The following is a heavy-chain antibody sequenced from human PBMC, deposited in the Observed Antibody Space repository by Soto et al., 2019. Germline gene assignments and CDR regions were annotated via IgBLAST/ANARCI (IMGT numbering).Heavy chain of an antibody. V-gene: IGHV3-48*01. CDR3: EVASTSRNWDFDL. CDR2: ISSSSSPI. CDR1: GFTFSSYS. Sequence: EVQLVESGGGLVQPGGSLRLSCAASGFTFSSYSMNWVRRAPGKGLEWVSYISSSSSPIYYADSVKGRFTISRDNAKKSMYLEMNSLRVVYTAVYYCEVASTSRNWDFDLWGRGTLVTVSS. J-gene: IGHJ2*01. D-gene: IGHD2-2*01.